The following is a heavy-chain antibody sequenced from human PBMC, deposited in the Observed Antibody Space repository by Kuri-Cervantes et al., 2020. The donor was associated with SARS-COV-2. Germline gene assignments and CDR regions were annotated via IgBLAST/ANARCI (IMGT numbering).Heavy chain of an antibody. V-gene: IGHV3-73*01. CDR3: TSYAGGGVAQDAFDI. Sequence: GESLKISCAASGFIFSGSAMQWVRQASGKGLEWVGRIRIKPNNYATAYAASVKGRFTISRDDSRNTAYLQMNSLKTEDTAVYYCTSYAGGGVAQDAFDIWEQAI. CDR2: IRIKPNNYAT. D-gene: IGHD2-2*01. CDR1: GFIFSGSA. J-gene: IGHJ3*02.